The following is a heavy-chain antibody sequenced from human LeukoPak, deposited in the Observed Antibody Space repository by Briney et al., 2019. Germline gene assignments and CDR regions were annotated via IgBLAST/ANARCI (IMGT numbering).Heavy chain of an antibody. D-gene: IGHD2-2*01. Sequence: GESLQISCEASGYTFTNYWIAWVRQMPGKGLEWMGHIYPGDSDTRYSPSFQGHVTISADKSISTAFLQWSSLKASDTAVYYCARHMDDCTSTSCFPFYYFFMDVWGEGTTVIVSS. CDR3: ARHMDDCTSTSCFPFYYFFMDV. J-gene: IGHJ6*03. V-gene: IGHV5-51*01. CDR1: GYTFTNYW. CDR2: IYPGDSDT.